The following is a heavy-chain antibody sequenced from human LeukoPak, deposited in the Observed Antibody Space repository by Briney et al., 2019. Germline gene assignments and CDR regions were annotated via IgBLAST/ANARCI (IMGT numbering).Heavy chain of an antibody. V-gene: IGHV3-33*01. Sequence: PGRSLRLSCAASGFTFSSYGMHWVRQAPGKGLEWVAVIWYDGSNKYYADSVKGRFTISRDNSKNTLYLQMNSLRAEDTAVYYCARDPTLSRVSYYFDYWGQGTLVTVSS. CDR1: GFTFSSYG. CDR3: ARDPTLSRVSYYFDY. D-gene: IGHD2/OR15-2a*01. CDR2: IWYDGSNK. J-gene: IGHJ4*02.